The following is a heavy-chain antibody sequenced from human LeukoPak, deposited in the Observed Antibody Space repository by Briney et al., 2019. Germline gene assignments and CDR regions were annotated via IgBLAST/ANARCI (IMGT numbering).Heavy chain of an antibody. D-gene: IGHD2-15*01. CDR2: IQDSGIT. CDR1: GDSVSSGY. CDR3: AGRGHRYSRD. Sequence: SETLSLICIVSGDSVSSGYWSWIRQSPGKGLEWIGFIQDSGITDYNPSLKSRLLMSVDTSKNQFSLNLRSVTAADTAVYYCAGRGHRYSRDWGQGILVTISS. J-gene: IGHJ1*01. V-gene: IGHV4-4*09.